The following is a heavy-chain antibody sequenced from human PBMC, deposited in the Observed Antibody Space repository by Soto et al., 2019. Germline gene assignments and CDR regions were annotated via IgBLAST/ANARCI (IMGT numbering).Heavy chain of an antibody. V-gene: IGHV3-23*01. Sequence: GGSLRLSCAASGFTFSSYAMSWVRQAPGKGLEWVSAISGSGGSTYYEDSVKGWFNISRDNAKNTRYLQMNSLRAEDTAVYYCAKALRIAAAGTYYDYGMDVWGQGTTVTVSS. D-gene: IGHD6-13*01. CDR1: GFTFSSYA. J-gene: IGHJ6*02. CDR3: AKALRIAAAGTYYDYGMDV. CDR2: ISGSGGST.